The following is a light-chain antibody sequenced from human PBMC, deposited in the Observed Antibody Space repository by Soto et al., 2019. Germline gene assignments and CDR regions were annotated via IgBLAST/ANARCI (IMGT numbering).Light chain of an antibody. J-gene: IGLJ2*01. V-gene: IGLV2-14*01. Sequence: QSALTQPASVSGSPGQSITISCTGTSSDVGGYNYVSWYQQHPGKAPKLMIYEVSNRPSGVSNRFSGSKSGNTASLTISGLQAGDGADYYCSSYTSSSPLGVVFGGGTKLTVL. CDR3: SSYTSSSPLGVV. CDR2: EVS. CDR1: SSDVGGYNY.